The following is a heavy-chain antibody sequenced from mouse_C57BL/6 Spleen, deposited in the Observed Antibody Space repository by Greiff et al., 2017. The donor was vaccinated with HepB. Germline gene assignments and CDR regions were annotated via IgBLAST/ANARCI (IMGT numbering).Heavy chain of an antibody. J-gene: IGHJ4*01. Sequence: VQLKESGPGLAKPSQSLSLTCSVTGYSITSGYYWNWIRQFPGNKLEWMGYISYDGSNNYNPSLKNRISITRDTSKNKFFLKLNSVTTEDTATYYCAREGYGNYEYAMDYWGQGTSVTVSS. CDR1: GYSITSGYY. V-gene: IGHV3-6*01. CDR2: ISYDGSN. CDR3: AREGYGNYEYAMDY. D-gene: IGHD2-1*01.